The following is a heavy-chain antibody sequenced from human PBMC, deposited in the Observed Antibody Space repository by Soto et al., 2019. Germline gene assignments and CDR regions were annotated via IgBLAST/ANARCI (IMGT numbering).Heavy chain of an antibody. V-gene: IGHV4-31*03. CDR1: GGSISSGGYY. CDR2: IYYSGST. CDR3: ARWSEVRGVIIYFDY. J-gene: IGHJ4*02. Sequence: QVQLQESGPGLVKPSQTLSLTCTVSGGSISSGGYYWSWIRQHPGKGLEWIGYIYYSGSTYYNPSLKRRVTITVDTSKNQFSLKLSSVTAADTAVYYCARWSEVRGVIIYFDYWGQGTLVTVSS. D-gene: IGHD3-10*01.